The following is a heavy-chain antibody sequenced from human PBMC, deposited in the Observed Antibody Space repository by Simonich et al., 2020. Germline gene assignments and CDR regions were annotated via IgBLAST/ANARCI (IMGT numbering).Heavy chain of an antibody. D-gene: IGHD3-16*01. Sequence: QVQLQESGPGLVKPSETLSLTCTVSGGSISSYYWSWIWQPPGKGLEWIGYIYYSGSTNYNPSLKSRVTISVDTSKNQFSLKLSSVNAAETAVYYCARRGDGHAFDIWGQGTMVTVSS. CDR1: GGSISSYY. CDR3: ARRGDGHAFDI. V-gene: IGHV4-59*12. CDR2: IYYSGST. J-gene: IGHJ3*02.